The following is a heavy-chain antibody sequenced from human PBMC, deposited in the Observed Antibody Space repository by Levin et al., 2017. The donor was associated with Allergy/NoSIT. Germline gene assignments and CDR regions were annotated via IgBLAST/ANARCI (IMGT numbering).Heavy chain of an antibody. D-gene: IGHD2-2*01. CDR1: GGSFSGYY. J-gene: IGHJ6*03. CDR3: ARGRGCCSRYCSSTSCYRPSDYYYYYMDV. V-gene: IGHV4-34*01. CDR2: INHSGST. Sequence: SETLSLTCAVYGGSFSGYYWSWIRQPPGKGLEWIGEINHSGSTNYNPSLKSRVTISVDTSKNQFSLKLSSVTAADTAVYYCARGRGCCSRYCSSTSCYRPSDYYYYYMDVWGKGTTVTVSS.